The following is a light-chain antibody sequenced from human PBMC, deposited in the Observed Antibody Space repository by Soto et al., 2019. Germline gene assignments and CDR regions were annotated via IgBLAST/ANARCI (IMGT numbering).Light chain of an antibody. CDR1: QSISSW. J-gene: IGKJ1*01. Sequence: GDRVTITCRASQSISSWLAWYQQRPGKAPKFLIYDASNLESGVPSRFSGSGSGPEFPLTISSLQPDDFATYYCQQYSSYWTFGQGTKVDIK. V-gene: IGKV1-5*01. CDR3: QQYSSYWT. CDR2: DAS.